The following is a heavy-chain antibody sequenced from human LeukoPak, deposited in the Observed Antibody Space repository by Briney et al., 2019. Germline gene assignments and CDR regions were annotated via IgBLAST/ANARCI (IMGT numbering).Heavy chain of an antibody. J-gene: IGHJ3*02. V-gene: IGHV1-18*01. Sequence: ASVKVSCTASDYTFTTSGISWGRQAPGQGLEWMGWISAYNDKTIYANKLQGRVTMTTDTSTSTAYMELRSLRSDDTAVYYCARDLLPDYYDSSVRDAFDIWGQGTMVTVSS. D-gene: IGHD3-22*01. CDR2: ISAYNDKT. CDR1: DYTFTTSG. CDR3: ARDLLPDYYDSSVRDAFDI.